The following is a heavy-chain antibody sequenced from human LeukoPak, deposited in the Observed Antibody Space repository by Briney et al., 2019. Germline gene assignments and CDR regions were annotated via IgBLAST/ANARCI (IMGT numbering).Heavy chain of an antibody. CDR1: GGSLSSYY. Sequence: PSETLSLTCTVSGGSLSSYYWSWIRQPPGKGLEWIGNIYYSGSTNYNPSVKSLVTISVDSSKNQFSLKLSSVTAADTDVYYCARQRPSSSGDDFDYWGQGTLVTVSS. CDR2: IYYSGST. V-gene: IGHV4-59*08. D-gene: IGHD7-27*01. CDR3: ARQRPSSSGDDFDY. J-gene: IGHJ4*02.